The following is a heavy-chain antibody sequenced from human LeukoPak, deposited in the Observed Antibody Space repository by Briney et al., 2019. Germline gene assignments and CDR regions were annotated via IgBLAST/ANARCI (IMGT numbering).Heavy chain of an antibody. Sequence: GSVRLSCAASGFSFSSYTMNWVRQAPGKGLEWVSIISSSSSYIYYADSVKGRFTISRDNAKNALYLQMNSLRVEDTAVYYCARDGRCGGDCYASWGQGTLVTVSS. D-gene: IGHD2-21*02. V-gene: IGHV3-21*01. CDR3: ARDGRCGGDCYAS. CDR2: ISSSSSYI. CDR1: GFSFSSYT. J-gene: IGHJ4*02.